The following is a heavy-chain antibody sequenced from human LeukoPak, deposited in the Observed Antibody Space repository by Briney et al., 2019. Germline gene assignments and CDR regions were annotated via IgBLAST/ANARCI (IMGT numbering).Heavy chain of an antibody. D-gene: IGHD2-2*01. J-gene: IGHJ1*01. CDR3: ARQAVPVAKYFQY. Sequence: GESLKISGKGSRYSFTSYWIGWVRQMPGKGVEWMGIIYPGDSDTRYSPSFQGQVTISADKSISPAYLQWSSLKASDTAMYYCARQAVPVAKYFQYWGQGTLVTVSS. CDR2: IYPGDSDT. CDR1: RYSFTSYW. V-gene: IGHV5-51*01.